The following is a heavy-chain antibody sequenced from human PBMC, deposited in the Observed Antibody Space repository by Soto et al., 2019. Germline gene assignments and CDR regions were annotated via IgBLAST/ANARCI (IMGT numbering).Heavy chain of an antibody. J-gene: IGHJ6*02. CDR3: ARAYSSSSGEGYYYYYGMDV. D-gene: IGHD6-6*01. CDR1: GFTFIGYG. Sequence: GGSLRLSCAAAGFTFIGYGRHWVRQAPGKGLEWVAVIWYDGSNKYYADSVKGRFTISRDNSKNTLYLQMNSLRAEDTAVYYCARAYSSSSGEGYYYYYGMDVWGQGTTVTVSS. CDR2: IWYDGSNK. V-gene: IGHV3-33*01.